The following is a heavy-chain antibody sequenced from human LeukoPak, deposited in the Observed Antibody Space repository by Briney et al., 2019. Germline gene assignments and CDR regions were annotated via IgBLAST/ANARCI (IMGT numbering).Heavy chain of an antibody. CDR3: ARDGWNEMPDAFDI. CDR1: GGSISSGSYY. D-gene: IGHD1-1*01. J-gene: IGHJ3*02. Sequence: SQTLSLTCIVSGGSISSGSYYWSWIRQPAGKGLEWIGLIYISGTTNYNPSLKRRVTISVDTSKIQFSLKLSSVTAADTAVYYCARDGWNEMPDAFDIWGQGTMVTVSS. V-gene: IGHV4-61*02. CDR2: IYISGTT.